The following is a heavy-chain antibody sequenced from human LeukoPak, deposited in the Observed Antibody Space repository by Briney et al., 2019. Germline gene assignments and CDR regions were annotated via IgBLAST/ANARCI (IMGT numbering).Heavy chain of an antibody. V-gene: IGHV3-23*01. CDR2: ISGSGGST. CDR1: GFTFSSYA. CDR3: AKAAVTMIVVVTSPGYFDL. Sequence: GGSLRLSCAASGFTFSSYAMSWVRQAPGKGLEWVSAISGSGGSTYYADSVKGRFTISRDNSKNTLYLQMNSLRAEDTVVYYCAKAAVTMIVVVTSPGYFDLWGRGTLVTVSS. D-gene: IGHD3-22*01. J-gene: IGHJ2*01.